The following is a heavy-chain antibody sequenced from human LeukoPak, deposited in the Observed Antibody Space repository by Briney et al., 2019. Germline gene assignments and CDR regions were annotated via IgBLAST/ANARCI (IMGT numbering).Heavy chain of an antibody. CDR1: GNSFTNYW. Sequence: GESLKISCKGSGNSFTNYWIGWVRQMPGKGLEWMGIIYPGDSDTGYSPSFQGQVTISADKSISTAYLQWSSLKASDTAMYYCARLEGYSSGWGHFDYWGQGTLVTVSS. CDR3: ARLEGYSSGWGHFDY. V-gene: IGHV5-51*01. J-gene: IGHJ4*02. CDR2: IYPGDSDT. D-gene: IGHD6-19*01.